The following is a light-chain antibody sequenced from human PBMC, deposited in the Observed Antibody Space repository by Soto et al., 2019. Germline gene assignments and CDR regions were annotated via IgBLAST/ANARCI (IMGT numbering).Light chain of an antibody. V-gene: IGLV1-47*01. CDR2: RNN. J-gene: IGLJ2*01. CDR1: SSNIGSNY. Sequence: QSVLTQPPSASGTPGQRVTISCSGSSSNIGSNYVYCYQQLPGTAPKLLIYRNNQRPSGVPDRFSGSKSGTSASLAISGLRSEDEAHYYCATWDDSLSGVVFGGGTKLTVL. CDR3: ATWDDSLSGVV.